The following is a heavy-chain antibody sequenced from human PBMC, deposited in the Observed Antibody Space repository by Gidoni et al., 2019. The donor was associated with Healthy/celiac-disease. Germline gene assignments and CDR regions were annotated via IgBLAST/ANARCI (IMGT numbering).Heavy chain of an antibody. D-gene: IGHD2-21*02. Sequence: QVQLQQWGAGLLKPSETLSLTCAVYGGSFSGYYWSWLRQPPGKGLEWIGEINHSGSTNYNPSLKRRVTISVDTSKNQFSLKLSSVTAADTAVYYCARGKVTRWMGYYYYYYGMDVWGQGPTVTVSS. CDR3: ARGKVTRWMGYYYYYYGMDV. CDR2: INHSGST. CDR1: GGSFSGYY. V-gene: IGHV4-34*01. J-gene: IGHJ6*02.